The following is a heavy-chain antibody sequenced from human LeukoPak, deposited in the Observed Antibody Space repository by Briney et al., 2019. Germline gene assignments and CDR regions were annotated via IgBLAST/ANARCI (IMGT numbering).Heavy chain of an antibody. Sequence: SSETLSLTCSVSGGSITRYFWTWIRQPPGKGLEWIGYIHYSGSTNYNPSLDSRATISVDTSKNQFSLKLSFVTAADTAVYYCARDQRGSYANYYYYHGLDVWGQGTTVTVPS. D-gene: IGHD1-26*01. CDR1: GGSITRYF. V-gene: IGHV4-59*01. CDR2: IHYSGST. J-gene: IGHJ6*02. CDR3: ARDQRGSYANYYYYHGLDV.